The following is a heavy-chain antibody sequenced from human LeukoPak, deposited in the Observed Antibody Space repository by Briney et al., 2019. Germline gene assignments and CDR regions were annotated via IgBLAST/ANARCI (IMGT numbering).Heavy chain of an antibody. D-gene: IGHD3-10*01. V-gene: IGHV4-30-2*01. CDR1: GGSISSGGYY. Sequence: PSETLSLTCTVSGGSISSGGYYWSWIRQPPGKGLEWIGYIYHSGSTYYNPSLKSRVTISVDRSKNQFSLKLSSVTAADTAVYYCTSDSGSGNNWFDPWGQGTLVTVSS. J-gene: IGHJ5*02. CDR3: TSDSGSGNNWFDP. CDR2: IYHSGST.